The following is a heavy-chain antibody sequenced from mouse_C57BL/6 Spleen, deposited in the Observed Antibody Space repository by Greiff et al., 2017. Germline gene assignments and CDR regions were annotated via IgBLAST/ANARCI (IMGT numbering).Heavy chain of an antibody. Sequence: QVQLQQSGAELVRPGTSVKVSCKASGYAFTNYLIAWVKQRPGQGLEWIGVINPGSGGTNYNEKFKGKAKMTADKTTSTAYMQLSSLTSEDSAVYFCARGKPMDYWGQGTSVTVSS. J-gene: IGHJ4*01. CDR1: GYAFTNYL. CDR3: ARGKPMDY. D-gene: IGHD2-1*01. V-gene: IGHV1-54*01. CDR2: INPGSGGT.